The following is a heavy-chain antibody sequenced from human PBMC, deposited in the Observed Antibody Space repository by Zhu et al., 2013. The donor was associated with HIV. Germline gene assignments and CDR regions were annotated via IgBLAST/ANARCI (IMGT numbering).Heavy chain of an antibody. Sequence: QVQLVQSGAEVKKPGSSVKVSCKASGGTFSSYAISWVRQAPGQGLEWMGGIIPIFGTANYAQKFQGRVTITADKSTSTAYMELSSLRSEDTAVYYCASPPPITYSIRSGSGAFDIWAKGQWSPSLQ. CDR3: ASPPPITYSIRSGSGAFDI. CDR2: IIPIFGTA. J-gene: IGHJ3*02. V-gene: IGHV1-69*06. CDR1: GGTFSSYA. D-gene: IGHD3-22*01.